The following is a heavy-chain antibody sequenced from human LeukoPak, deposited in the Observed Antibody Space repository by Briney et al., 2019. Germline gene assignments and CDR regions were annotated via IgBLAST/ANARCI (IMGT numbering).Heavy chain of an antibody. CDR2: ISGSGGST. J-gene: IGHJ3*02. V-gene: IGHV3-23*01. CDR3: AKRGVDTAVNLDAFDI. Sequence: PGGSLRLSCAASGFTFSSYAMSWVRQAPGKGLEWVSDISGSGGSTYYADSVKGRFTISRDNSKNTLYLQMNSLRAEDTAVYYCAKRGVDTAVNLDAFDIWGQGTMVTVSS. D-gene: IGHD5-18*01. CDR1: GFTFSSYA.